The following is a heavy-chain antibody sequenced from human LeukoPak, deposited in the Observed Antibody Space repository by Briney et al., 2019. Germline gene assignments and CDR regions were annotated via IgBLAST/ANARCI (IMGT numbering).Heavy chain of an antibody. D-gene: IGHD3-22*01. CDR3: ARDYDSPSERYFDY. J-gene: IGHJ4*02. V-gene: IGHV4-34*01. Sequence: SETLSLTCAVYGGSFSGYYWSWIRQPPGKGLEWIGEINHSGSTNYNPSLKSRVTISVDTSKNQFSLKLSSVTAADTAVYYCARDYDSPSERYFDYWGQGTLVTVSS. CDR1: GGSFSGYY. CDR2: INHSGST.